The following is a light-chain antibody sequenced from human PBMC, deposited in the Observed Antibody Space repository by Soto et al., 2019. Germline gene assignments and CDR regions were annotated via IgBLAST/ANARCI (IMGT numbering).Light chain of an antibody. V-gene: IGLV2-23*01. CDR2: EAN. CDR1: RNDVGSYGL. CDR3: CSYARGRRWV. J-gene: IGLJ3*02. Sequence: QALLDQPAPGSWSPRQSINNFFTGTRNDVGSYGLLSWYQLHPATAPNLVIYEANRRPAGISNRFSVSKSGNTASVTISRLQAEDEAHYYCCSYARGRRWVFGGGTKGTVL.